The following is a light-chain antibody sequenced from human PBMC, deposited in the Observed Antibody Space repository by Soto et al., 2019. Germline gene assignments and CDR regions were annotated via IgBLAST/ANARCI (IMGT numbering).Light chain of an antibody. V-gene: IGKV3-11*01. CDR2: EAS. CDR1: QTVSSS. CDR3: QQHINWALT. J-gene: IGKJ4*01. Sequence: EIVLTQSPATLSLSPGERATLSCRASQTVSSSLACYQQNPGQAPRLLIYEASNRATGIPARFSGSGSGADFTLTISSLEPEDFALCYGQQHINWALTFGGGTKVEIK.